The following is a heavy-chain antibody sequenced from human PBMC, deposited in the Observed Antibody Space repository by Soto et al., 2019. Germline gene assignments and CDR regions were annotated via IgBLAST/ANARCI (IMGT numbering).Heavy chain of an antibody. J-gene: IGHJ4*02. V-gene: IGHV3-74*01. CDR3: ARDNNWSYDY. Sequence: VGSLRLSCAASGFTFSSHWMHWVRQAPGKGLVWVSHIGPDGTTTRDADSVQGRFTISRDNARNTLYLQMDSLRDEDTAVYYCARDNNWSYDYWGQGIQVTVSS. D-gene: IGHD1-1*01. CDR2: IGPDGTTT. CDR1: GFTFSSHW.